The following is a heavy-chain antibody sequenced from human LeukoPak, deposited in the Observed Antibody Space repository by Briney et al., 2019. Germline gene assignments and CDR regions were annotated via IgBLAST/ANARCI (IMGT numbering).Heavy chain of an antibody. J-gene: IGHJ4*02. CDR2: IIPILGIA. CDR1: GGTFSSYA. Sequence: SVKVSCKASGGTFSSYAISWVRQAPGQGLEWMGRIIPILGIANYAQKFQGRVTITADKSTSTAYMELSSLRSEDTAVYYCARDLYDSSGQFDYWGQGTLVTASS. V-gene: IGHV1-69*04. CDR3: ARDLYDSSGQFDY. D-gene: IGHD3-22*01.